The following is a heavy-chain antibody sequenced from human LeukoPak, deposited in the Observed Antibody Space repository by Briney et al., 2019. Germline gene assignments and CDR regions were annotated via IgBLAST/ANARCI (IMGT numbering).Heavy chain of an antibody. CDR3: ASSRATMFFES. V-gene: IGHV4-59*01. Sequence: PSETLSLTCTVSGDSIKNYYRSWIRQPPGKGLEWIGYIYYTGSTDYNPSLKSRVTISVDMAKNQLSLKLTSVTAADTAVYYCASSRATMFFESWGQGTLVTVSS. CDR1: GDSIKNYY. J-gene: IGHJ4*02. D-gene: IGHD5-24*01. CDR2: IYYTGST.